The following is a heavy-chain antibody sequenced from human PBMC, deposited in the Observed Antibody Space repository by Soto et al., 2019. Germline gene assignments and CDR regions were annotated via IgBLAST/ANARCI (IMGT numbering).Heavy chain of an antibody. V-gene: IGHV1-2*04. CDR2: INPNSGGT. J-gene: IGHJ6*02. D-gene: IGHD6-13*01. CDR1: GYTFTGYY. Sequence: QVQLVQSGAEVKKPGASVKVSCKASGYTFTGYYMHWVRQAPGQGLEWMGWINPNSGGTNYAQKFQGWVTMTRDTSISTAYMELSRLRSDDTAVYYCARDFVSSSWYRREYYYYYYGMDVWGQGTTVTVSS. CDR3: ARDFVSSSWYRREYYYYYYGMDV.